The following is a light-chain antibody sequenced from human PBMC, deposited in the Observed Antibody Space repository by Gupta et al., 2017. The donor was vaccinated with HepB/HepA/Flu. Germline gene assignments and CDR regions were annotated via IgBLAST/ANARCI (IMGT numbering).Light chain of an antibody. V-gene: IGKV3-11*01. J-gene: IGKJ4*01. CDR3: QQRSNWPLT. Sequence: EIVLTQSPATLSLSPGERATLSCRASQSVSSSLAWYQQKPGQAPRLLIYDASNRATGIPARYSGSASVTDFTLTISSLEPEDFAIYFCQQRSNWPLTFGGGTKVEIK. CDR1: QSVSSS. CDR2: DAS.